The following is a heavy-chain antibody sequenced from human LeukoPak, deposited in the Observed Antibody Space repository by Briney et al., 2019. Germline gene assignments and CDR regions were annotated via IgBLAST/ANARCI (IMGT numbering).Heavy chain of an antibody. J-gene: IGHJ4*01. D-gene: IGHD3-22*01. V-gene: IGHV1-69*05. Sequence: ASVKVSCKASGGTFSSYAISWVRQAPGQGLEWMGGIIPIFGTANYAQKFQGRVTITTDESTSTAYMELSSLRSEDTAVYYCARTGIGSGFQTGPENDYWGQEPWSPSPQ. CDR3: ARTGIGSGFQTGPENDY. CDR1: GGTFSSYA. CDR2: IIPIFGTA.